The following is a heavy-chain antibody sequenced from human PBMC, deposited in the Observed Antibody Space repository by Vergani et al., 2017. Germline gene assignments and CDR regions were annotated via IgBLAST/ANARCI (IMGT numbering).Heavy chain of an antibody. CDR1: GGSFSGYY. Sequence: QVQLQQWGAGLLKPSETLSLTCAVYGGSFSGYYWSWIRQPPGKGLEWIGEINHSGSTNYNPSLKSRVTISVDTSKNQFSLKLSSVTAADTAVYYCARLWFGEHDCWGEGTLVTVSS. V-gene: IGHV4-34*01. D-gene: IGHD3-10*01. J-gene: IGHJ4*02. CDR3: ARLWFGEHDC. CDR2: INHSGST.